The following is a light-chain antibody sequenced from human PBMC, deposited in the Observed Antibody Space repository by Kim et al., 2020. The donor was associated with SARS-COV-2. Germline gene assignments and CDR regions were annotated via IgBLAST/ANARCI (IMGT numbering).Light chain of an antibody. CDR2: RNN. CDR3: SAWDNSLNVWV. J-gene: IGLJ3*02. Sequence: QTDTLTCTGNSNKVGYQGAAWLQQHQGHPPKLLSSRNNNRPSGISERLSASRSGNTASLTITGLQPEDEADYYCSAWDNSLNVWVFGGGTKLTVL. CDR1: SNKVGYQG. V-gene: IGLV10-54*01.